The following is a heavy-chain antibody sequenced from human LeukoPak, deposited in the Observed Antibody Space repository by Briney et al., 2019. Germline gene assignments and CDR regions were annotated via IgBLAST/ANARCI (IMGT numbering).Heavy chain of an antibody. CDR1: GFAFRVFP. J-gene: IGHJ4*02. D-gene: IGHD6-19*01. Sequence: ARGPLRLSCAASGFAFRVFPMIWARQAPGKGLDWVSSISADSTTTNYADSAKGRFTVSRDNSKRTMYLQMNTLRVEDTALYSCATLMYTTGRQGFDSWGQGTRVTVSS. CDR3: ATLMYTTGRQGFDS. CDR2: ISADSTTT. V-gene: IGHV3-23*01.